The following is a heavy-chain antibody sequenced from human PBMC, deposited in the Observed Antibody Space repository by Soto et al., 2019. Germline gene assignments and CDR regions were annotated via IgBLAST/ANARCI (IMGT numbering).Heavy chain of an antibody. CDR3: AKLWMGYCSGGTCRDY. J-gene: IGHJ4*02. Sequence: QVQLVQSGGGVVQPGGSLSLSCVASGFTFNTYGIHWVRQAPGKGLEWVAVVSYDARHKFYGDSVKGRFTISRDTSSHTVCLQMNSLRAEDSAVYHCAKLWMGYCSGGTCRDYWGQGTLVTVSS. V-gene: IGHV3-30*18. CDR1: GFTFNTYG. CDR2: VSYDARHK. D-gene: IGHD2-15*01.